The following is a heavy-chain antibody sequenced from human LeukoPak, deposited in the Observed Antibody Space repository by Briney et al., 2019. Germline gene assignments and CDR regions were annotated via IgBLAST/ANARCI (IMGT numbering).Heavy chain of an antibody. CDR1: GYSLSSGYY. Sequence: SETLSLTCTVSGYSLSSGYYWGWIRQPPGKGLEWIGSIYHGGSTYYNPSLKSGVTISVDTSKNQFSLKLSSVTAADTAVYYCATYGSGRGRWFDPWGQGTLVTVSS. CDR2: IYHGGST. CDR3: ATYGSGRGRWFDP. V-gene: IGHV4-38-2*02. J-gene: IGHJ5*02. D-gene: IGHD3-10*01.